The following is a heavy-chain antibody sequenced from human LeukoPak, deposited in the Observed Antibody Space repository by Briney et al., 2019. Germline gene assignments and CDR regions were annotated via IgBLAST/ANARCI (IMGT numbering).Heavy chain of an antibody. CDR3: AKKYFDWVPRGYFDY. Sequence: GGSLRLSRAASGFTISSYAMSWVRQAPGKGLEWVSAISGSGGSTYYADSVKGRFTISRDNSKNTLYLQMNSLRAEGTAVYYCAKKYFDWVPRGYFDYWGQGTLVTVSS. CDR2: ISGSGGST. J-gene: IGHJ4*02. V-gene: IGHV3-23*01. CDR1: GFTISSYA. D-gene: IGHD3-9*01.